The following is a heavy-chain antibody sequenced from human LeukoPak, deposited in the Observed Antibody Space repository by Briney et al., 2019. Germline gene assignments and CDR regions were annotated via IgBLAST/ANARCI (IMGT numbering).Heavy chain of an antibody. D-gene: IGHD6-13*01. CDR2: IYYSGTT. CDR3: ARGRSCSWHLSTLAGTTAFDY. Sequence: SETLSLTCTVSGGSISSYYWSWIRQPPGKGLEWIGYIYYSGTTNYNPSLKSRVTISVDTSKNQFSLKLSSVTAADTAVYYCARGRSCSWHLSTLAGTTAFDYWGQGTLVTVSS. J-gene: IGHJ4*02. V-gene: IGHV4-59*12. CDR1: GGSISSYY.